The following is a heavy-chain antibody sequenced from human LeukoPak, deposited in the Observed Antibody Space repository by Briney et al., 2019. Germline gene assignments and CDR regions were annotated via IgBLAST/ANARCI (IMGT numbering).Heavy chain of an antibody. CDR2: ISSSGTYI. Sequence: GGSLRLSCAASGFTFGSFSMTWVRQAPGKGLEWVSTISSSGTYIYYADSVKGRFTISRDNAKNSLYLQMNSLRAEDTAVYYCARDPGRSGGSCYSDYWGQGTLVTVSS. V-gene: IGHV3-21*01. J-gene: IGHJ4*02. CDR3: ARDPGRSGGSCYSDY. D-gene: IGHD2-15*01. CDR1: GFTFGSFS.